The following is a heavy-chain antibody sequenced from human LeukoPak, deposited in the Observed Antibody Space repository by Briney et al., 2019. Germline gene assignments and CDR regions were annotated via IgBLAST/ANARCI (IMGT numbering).Heavy chain of an antibody. CDR3: TELGITMIGGV. D-gene: IGHD3-10*02. CDR2: ISGLAGST. V-gene: IGHV3-69-1*02. CDR1: GFTFSDYY. Sequence: GGSLRLSCAASGFTFSDYYMSWVRQAPGKGLEWVSTISGLAGSTYYADSVKGRFTISRDNAKNSLYLQMNSLRAEDTAVYYCTELGITMIGGVWGKGTTVTISS. J-gene: IGHJ6*04.